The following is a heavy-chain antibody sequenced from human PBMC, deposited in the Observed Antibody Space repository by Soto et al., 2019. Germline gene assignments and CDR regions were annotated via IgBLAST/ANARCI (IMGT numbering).Heavy chain of an antibody. CDR3: ARNPTV. CDR1: GGSIITGANY. D-gene: IGHD4-17*01. V-gene: IGHV4-31*03. J-gene: IGHJ4*02. Sequence: SETLSLTCTVSGGSIITGANYWSWIRQHQGKGLELIGYIYYSGSTYYNPSLKSRVTISVDTSKNQFSLKLSSVTAADTAVYYCARNPTVWGQRTLVTVFS. CDR2: IYYSGST.